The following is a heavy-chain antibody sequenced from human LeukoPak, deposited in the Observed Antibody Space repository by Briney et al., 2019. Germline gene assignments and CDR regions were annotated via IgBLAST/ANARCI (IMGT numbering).Heavy chain of an antibody. V-gene: IGHV3-23*01. Sequence: GGSLRLSCAASGFTFSSYAMSWVRQAPGKGLEWVSAISGSGGSTYYADSVKGRFTISRDNSKNTLYLQMNSLKAEDTAVYYCAKDPDIVVVPAAIWFDPWGQGTLVTVSS. CDR2: ISGSGGST. CDR1: GFTFSSYA. CDR3: AKDPDIVVVPAAIWFDP. D-gene: IGHD2-2*01. J-gene: IGHJ5*02.